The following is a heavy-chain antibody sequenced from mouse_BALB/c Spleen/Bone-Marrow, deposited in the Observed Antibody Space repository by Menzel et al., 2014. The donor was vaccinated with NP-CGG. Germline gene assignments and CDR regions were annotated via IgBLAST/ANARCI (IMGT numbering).Heavy chain of an antibody. CDR3: ALYYYGSSGFAY. V-gene: IGHV14-3*02. CDR2: IDPANGNT. D-gene: IGHD1-1*01. J-gene: IGHJ3*01. CDR1: GFNIKETY. Sequence: EVNVVESGAEFVKPGASVKLSCTASGFNIKETYMHWVKQRPEQGLEWIGRIDPANGNTKYDPKFQGKATITADTSSNTAYLQLSSLTSEDTAVYYCALYYYGSSGFAYWGQGTLVTASA.